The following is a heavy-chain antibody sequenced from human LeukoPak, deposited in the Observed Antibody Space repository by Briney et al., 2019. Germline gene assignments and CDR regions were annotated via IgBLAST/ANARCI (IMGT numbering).Heavy chain of an antibody. J-gene: IGHJ4*02. D-gene: IGHD3-10*01. V-gene: IGHV4-30-4*08. Sequence: PSQTLSLTCTVSGGSISSGGYYWSWIRQHPGKGLEWIGYIHYSGSTYYNPSLKSRVTISADTSKNQFSLKLSSVTAADTAVYYCARGSRITMVRGEYYFDYWGQGTLVTVSS. CDR3: ARGSRITMVRGEYYFDY. CDR1: GGSISSGGYY. CDR2: IHYSGST.